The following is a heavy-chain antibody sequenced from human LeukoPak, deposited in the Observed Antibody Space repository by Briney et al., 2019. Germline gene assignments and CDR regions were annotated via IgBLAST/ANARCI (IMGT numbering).Heavy chain of an antibody. V-gene: IGHV3-7*01. D-gene: IGHD3-10*01. CDR3: ARDPGRSRYYYGSGSYLDY. J-gene: IGHJ4*02. CDR2: IKQDGSEK. Sequence: PGGSLRLSCAASGFTFSSYWMSWVRQAPGKGLEWVANIKQDGSEKYYVDSVKGRFTISRDNAKNSLYLQMNSLRAEDTAVYYCARDPGRSRYYYGSGSYLDYWGQGTLVTVSS. CDR1: GFTFSSYW.